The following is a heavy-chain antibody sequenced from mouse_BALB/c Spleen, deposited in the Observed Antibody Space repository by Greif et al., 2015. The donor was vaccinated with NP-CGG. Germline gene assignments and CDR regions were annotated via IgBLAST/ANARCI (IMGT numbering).Heavy chain of an antibody. V-gene: IGHV14-3*02. D-gene: IGHD2-3*01. CDR2: IDPANGNT. Sequence: VQLQQSGAELVKPGASVKLSCTASGFNIKDTYMHWVKQRPEQGLEWIGRIDPANGNTKYDPKFQGKATITADTSSNTAYLQLSSLTSEDTAVYYCARYDGYSYYFDYWGQGTTLTVSS. J-gene: IGHJ2*01. CDR3: ARYDGYSYYFDY. CDR1: GFNIKDTY.